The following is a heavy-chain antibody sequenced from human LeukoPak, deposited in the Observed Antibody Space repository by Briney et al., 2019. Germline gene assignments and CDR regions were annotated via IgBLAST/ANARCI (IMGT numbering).Heavy chain of an antibody. J-gene: IGHJ4*02. CDR2: ISFSGST. CDR1: GGSINDYF. Sequence: SETLSLTCTVSGGSINDYFWSWIRQPPGKGLEWIGYISFSGSTNYNPSLKSRVTISIDTSKNQFSLRLTSMTAADTALYYCARGGDGYNYIDYWGQGTLVTVSS. D-gene: IGHD5-24*01. V-gene: IGHV4-59*01. CDR3: ARGGDGYNYIDY.